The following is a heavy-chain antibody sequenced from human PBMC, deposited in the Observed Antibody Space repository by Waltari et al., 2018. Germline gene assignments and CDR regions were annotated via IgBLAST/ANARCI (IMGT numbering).Heavy chain of an antibody. D-gene: IGHD5-12*01. Sequence: QVQLQESGPGLVKPSQTLSLTCTVSGGSISSGDYYWSWIRQPPGKGLELIGYIYYSGSTYYNPSLKSRVTISVDTSKNQFSLKLSSVTAADTAVYYCARGTYSGYDLSYFDYWGQGTLVTVSS. V-gene: IGHV4-30-4*08. CDR2: IYYSGST. CDR1: GGSISSGDYY. J-gene: IGHJ4*02. CDR3: ARGTYSGYDLSYFDY.